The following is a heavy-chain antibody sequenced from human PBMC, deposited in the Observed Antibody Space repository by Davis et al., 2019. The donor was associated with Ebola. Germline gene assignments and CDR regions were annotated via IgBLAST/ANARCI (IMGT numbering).Heavy chain of an antibody. CDR3: VKDIWFGDGFDS. D-gene: IGHD3-10*01. CDR1: GFNFSRYA. Sequence: GESLKIFCVASGFNFSRYAMSWVRQAPRKGLEWVSSISGSGGSTSYADSVKGRFTISRDNSKNTLYLQMSGLRAEDTAVYYCVKDIWFGDGFDSWGQGTLVTVSS. J-gene: IGHJ4*02. V-gene: IGHV3-23*01. CDR2: ISGSGGST.